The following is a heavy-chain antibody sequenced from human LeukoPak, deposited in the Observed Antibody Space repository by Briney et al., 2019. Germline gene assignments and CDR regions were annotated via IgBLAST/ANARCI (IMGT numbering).Heavy chain of an antibody. J-gene: IGHJ4*02. Sequence: GASVKVSCKASGYTFTSYYMHWVRQAPGQGLEWLGISNPSGDSTNYAQKFQGRVTMTRNTSISTAYMELSSLRSEDTAVYYCARNPHYYDSSGYIDRLDYWGQGTLVTVSS. CDR2: SNPSGDST. V-gene: IGHV1-46*01. CDR1: GYTFTSYY. CDR3: ARNPHYYDSSGYIDRLDY. D-gene: IGHD3-22*01.